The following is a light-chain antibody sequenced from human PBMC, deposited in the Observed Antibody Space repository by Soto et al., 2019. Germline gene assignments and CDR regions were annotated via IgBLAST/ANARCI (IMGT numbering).Light chain of an antibody. V-gene: IGKV1-13*02. CDR1: QCINGS. Sequence: ILLTQSPASLSLSLGERVTLTCRASQCINGSLPWYQHKPGQAPTVLIYEASSLENGVPARFSGSGSGTDFTLTISSLQPEDCAIYYCQQCYSWPRTFGQGTKVDIK. J-gene: IGKJ1*01. CDR2: EAS. CDR3: QQCYSWPRT.